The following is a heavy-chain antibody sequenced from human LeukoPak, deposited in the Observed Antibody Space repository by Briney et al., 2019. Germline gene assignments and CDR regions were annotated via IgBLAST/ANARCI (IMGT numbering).Heavy chain of an antibody. J-gene: IGHJ6*03. CDR3: ARAYSANIVVVPAAMSYYYYYYMGV. CDR1: GYTFTSYG. CDR2: ISAYNGNT. V-gene: IGHV1-18*01. Sequence: ASVKVSCKASGYTFTSYGISWVRQAPGQGLEWMGWISAYNGNTNYAQKLQGRVTMTTDTSTSTAYMELRSLRSDDTAVYYCARAYSANIVVVPAAMSYYYYYYMGVWGKGTTVTVSS. D-gene: IGHD2-2*01.